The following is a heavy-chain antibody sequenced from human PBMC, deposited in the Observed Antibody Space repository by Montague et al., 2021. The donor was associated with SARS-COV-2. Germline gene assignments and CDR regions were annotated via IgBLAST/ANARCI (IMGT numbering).Heavy chain of an antibody. V-gene: IGHV3-74*01. CDR3: ATIAAVATGDY. CDR1: GFTFSSYW. J-gene: IGHJ4*02. Sequence: SLRLSCAASGFTFSSYWMHWVRQAPGKGLVWVSRINSDGSTTTYADSVKGRFTISRDNAKNTLYLQMSSLRAEDTAVYYCATIAAVATGDYWGQGTLVTVSS. CDR2: INSDGSTT. D-gene: IGHD6-13*01.